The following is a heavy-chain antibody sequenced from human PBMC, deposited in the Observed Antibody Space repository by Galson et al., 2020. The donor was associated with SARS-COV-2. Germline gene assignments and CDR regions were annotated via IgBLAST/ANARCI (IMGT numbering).Heavy chain of an antibody. V-gene: IGHV3-30*01. D-gene: IGHD4-4*01. CDR3: ARDIYSNYVHPYEYYFDY. CDR1: GFTFSSYA. Sequence: GESLKISCAASGFTFSSYAMHWVRQAPGKGLEWVAVISYDGSNKYYADSVKGRFTISRDNSKNTLYLQMNSLRAEDTAVYYCARDIYSNYVHPYEYYFDYWGQGTLVTVSS. CDR2: ISYDGSNK. J-gene: IGHJ4*02.